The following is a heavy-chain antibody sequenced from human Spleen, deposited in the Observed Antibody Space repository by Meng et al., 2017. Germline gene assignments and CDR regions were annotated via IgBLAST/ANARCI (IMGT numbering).Heavy chain of an antibody. Sequence: QVQLAQAGADWKKPGASVKVSCKASGYSFTTYCLHWVRQAPGQGLEWVGTINPGGVSTNYALNFQGRLSMTRDTSTSTVYMELSSLRSEDTAVYYCAREKSPGHFDYWGQGTLVTVSS. CDR2: INPGGVST. J-gene: IGHJ4*02. V-gene: IGHV1-46*01. CDR3: AREKSPGHFDY. CDR1: GYSFTTYC.